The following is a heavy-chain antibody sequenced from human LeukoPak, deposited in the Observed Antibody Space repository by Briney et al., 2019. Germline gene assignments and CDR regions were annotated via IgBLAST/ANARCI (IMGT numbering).Heavy chain of an antibody. CDR2: IYYTGST. J-gene: IGHJ3*02. V-gene: IGHV4-59*01. D-gene: IGHD6-19*01. CDR1: GGSINGYY. Sequence: PSETLSLTCTVSGGSINGYYWSWIRQSPGKGLESLGYIYYTGSTNYNPSLKSRVTMSVDTSKNQFSLKLSSVTAADTAVYYCARERGYSSGWYEGAFDIWGQGTMVTVSS. CDR3: ARERGYSSGWYEGAFDI.